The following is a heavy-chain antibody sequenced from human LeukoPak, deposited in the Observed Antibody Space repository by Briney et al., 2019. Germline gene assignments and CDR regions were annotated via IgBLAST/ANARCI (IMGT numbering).Heavy chain of an antibody. CDR3: ARHDYGASRVTFDI. CDR1: GFTFSDYY. CDR2: ISPDSNTI. D-gene: IGHD4-17*01. Sequence: GGSLRLSCAASGFTFSDYYMSWIRQAPGKGLEWVSYISPDSNTIRYADSVKGRFTFPRDNAKNSLYLQMNSLGADDTALYYCARHDYGASRVTFDICGQGTMVTVSS. J-gene: IGHJ3*02. V-gene: IGHV3-11*04.